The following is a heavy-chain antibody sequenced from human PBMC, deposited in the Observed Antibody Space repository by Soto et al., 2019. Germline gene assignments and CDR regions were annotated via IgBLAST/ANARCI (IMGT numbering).Heavy chain of an antibody. V-gene: IGHV3-33*01. CDR1: GFTFSSYG. Sequence: QVQLVESGGGVVQPGRSLRLSCAASGFTFSSYGMHWVRQAPGKGLEWVAVMWYDGSNKYYADSVKGRFTISRDNSKNTLYLQMNSLRAEDTAVYYCARVGSGGRRGVPYWGQGTLVTVSS. J-gene: IGHJ4*02. CDR3: ARVGSGGRRGVPY. D-gene: IGHD3-10*01. CDR2: MWYDGSNK.